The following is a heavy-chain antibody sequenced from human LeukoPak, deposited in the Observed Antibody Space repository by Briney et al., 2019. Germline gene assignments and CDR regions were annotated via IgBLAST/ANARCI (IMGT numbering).Heavy chain of an antibody. CDR2: ISYDGSNK. CDR3: ARESSTGGMDV. CDR1: GFTFSSYA. D-gene: IGHD2-2*01. V-gene: IGHV3-30-3*01. J-gene: IGHJ6*02. Sequence: GRSLRLSCAASGFTFSSYAMHWVRQAPGKGLEWVAVISYDGSNKYYADSVKGRFTISRDNSKYTLYLQMNSLRAEDTAVYYCARESSTGGMDVWGQGTTVTVSS.